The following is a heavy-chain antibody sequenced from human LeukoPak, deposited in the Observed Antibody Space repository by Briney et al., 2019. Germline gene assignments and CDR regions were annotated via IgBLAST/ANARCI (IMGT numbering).Heavy chain of an antibody. Sequence: PSETLSLTCTVSGGSISSSSYYWGWIRQPPGKGLEWLGSIYYSGSTYYNPSLKSRVTISVDTSKNQFSLKLSSVTAADTAVYYCARQIVGAIKYFDYWGQGTLVTVSS. CDR3: ARQIVGAIKYFDY. CDR1: GGSISSSSYY. CDR2: IYYSGST. V-gene: IGHV4-39*01. D-gene: IGHD1-26*01. J-gene: IGHJ4*02.